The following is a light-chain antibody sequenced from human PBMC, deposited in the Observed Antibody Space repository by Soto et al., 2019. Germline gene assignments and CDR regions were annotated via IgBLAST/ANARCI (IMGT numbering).Light chain of an antibody. J-gene: IGKJ1*01. V-gene: IGKV1-5*03. Sequence: DIQMTQSPSTLSGSVGDRVTITCRASQTISSWLAWYQQKPGKAPKLLIYKASTLKSGVPSRFSGSGSGTEFTLTIISLQPDDFATYYCQHYNSYSEAFCQGTKVELK. CDR2: KAS. CDR3: QHYNSYSEA. CDR1: QTISSW.